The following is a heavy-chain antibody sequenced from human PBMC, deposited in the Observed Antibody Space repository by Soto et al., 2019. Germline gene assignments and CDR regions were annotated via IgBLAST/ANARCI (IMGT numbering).Heavy chain of an antibody. D-gene: IGHD3-22*01. Sequence: LWSGASGGPRRYHGMSWIRKKPGNGLEWVSYISSSDSIIYYADSVKGRFTISRDNAKNSLYLQMNSLRAEDTAVYYCARDLGYYDSSGDSDYWGQGTPVTVSS. CDR3: ARDLGYYDSSGDSDY. J-gene: IGHJ4*02. V-gene: IGHV3-11*01. CDR1: GGPRRYHG. CDR2: ISSSDSII.